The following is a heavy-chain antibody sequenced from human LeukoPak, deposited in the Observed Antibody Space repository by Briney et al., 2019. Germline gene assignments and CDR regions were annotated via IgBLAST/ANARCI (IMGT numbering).Heavy chain of an antibody. CDR3: ARQPAANNWFDP. D-gene: IGHD2-2*01. V-gene: IGHV4-39*01. Sequence: SETLSLTCTVSGGSISSSSYYWGWIRQPPGKGLEWIGSIYYSGSTYYNPSLKSRVTISVDTSKNQSSLKLSSVTAADTAVYYCARQPAANNWFDPWGQGTLVTVSS. CDR2: IYYSGST. J-gene: IGHJ5*02. CDR1: GGSISSSSYY.